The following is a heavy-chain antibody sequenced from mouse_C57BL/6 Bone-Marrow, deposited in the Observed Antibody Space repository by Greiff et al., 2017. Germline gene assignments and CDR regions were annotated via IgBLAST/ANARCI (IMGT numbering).Heavy chain of an antibody. V-gene: IGHV1-81*01. CDR2: NYPRSGNT. J-gene: IGHJ1*03. CDR3: GRGGSGLYWYFDV. CDR1: GYTFTSCG. D-gene: IGHD1-1*01. Sequence: QVQLQQSGAELARPGASVTLSCSASGYTFTSCGISWLKQRTGRGLVWIGENYPRSGNTNYNEKLKGKATLTADKSSNTAYMEFRGLTSEDSAVYFGGRGGSGLYWYFDVWGTGTTVTVSS.